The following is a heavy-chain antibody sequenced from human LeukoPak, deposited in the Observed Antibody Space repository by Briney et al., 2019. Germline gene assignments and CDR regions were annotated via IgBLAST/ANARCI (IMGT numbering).Heavy chain of an antibody. CDR3: ARGRRAGTRDYVWVILDY. Sequence: SETLSLTCTVPGGTLNSFYWTWIRQPPGKGLDYIGYVYYSGSTKYNPSLKSRVTISEDTSKNQFSLKLSSVTAADTAVYYCARGRRAGTRDYVWVILDYWGQGTLVTVSS. J-gene: IGHJ4*02. D-gene: IGHD3-16*01. CDR2: VYYSGST. V-gene: IGHV4-59*12. CDR1: GGTLNSFY.